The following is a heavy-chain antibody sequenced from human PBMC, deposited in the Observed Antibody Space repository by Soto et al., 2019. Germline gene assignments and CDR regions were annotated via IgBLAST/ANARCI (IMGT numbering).Heavy chain of an antibody. CDR1: GGSFSGYY. V-gene: IGHV4-34*01. D-gene: IGHD4-4*01. CDR2: INHSGST. CDR3: ARGGPYSNYAWYYYYYMDV. Sequence: SETLSLTCAVYGGSFSGYYWSWIRQPPGKGLEWIGEINHSGSTNYNPSLKSRVTISVDTSKNQFSLKPSSVTAADTAVYYCARGGPYSNYAWYYYYYMDVWGKGTTVTVSS. J-gene: IGHJ6*03.